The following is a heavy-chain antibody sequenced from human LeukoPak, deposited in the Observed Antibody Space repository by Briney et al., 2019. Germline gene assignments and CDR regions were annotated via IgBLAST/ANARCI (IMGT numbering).Heavy chain of an antibody. J-gene: IGHJ3*02. CDR1: GFTFDDYA. Sequence: GVSLRLSCAASGFTFDDYAMHWVRQAPGKGLEWVSGISWNSGSIGYADSVKGRFTISRDNAKNSLYLQMNSLRAEDTALYYCAKDNDSSGYYSGNAAFDIWGQGTMVTVSS. CDR3: AKDNDSSGYYSGNAAFDI. V-gene: IGHV3-9*01. CDR2: ISWNSGSI. D-gene: IGHD3-22*01.